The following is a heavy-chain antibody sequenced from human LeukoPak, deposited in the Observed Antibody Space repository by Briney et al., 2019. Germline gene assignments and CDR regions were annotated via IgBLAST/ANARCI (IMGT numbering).Heavy chain of an antibody. J-gene: IGHJ4*02. CDR2: INPNSGDT. CDR1: GYTFTGYY. CDR3: ATAVLYGGNDFDY. Sequence: ASVKVSCKASGYTFTGYYMHWVRQAPGQGLEWMGWINPNSGDTKFAQRFQGRVTMTRDTSTSTAYLDLSSLRSDDTAVYYCATAVLYGGNDFDYWGQGTLVTVSS. V-gene: IGHV1-2*02. D-gene: IGHD5-12*01.